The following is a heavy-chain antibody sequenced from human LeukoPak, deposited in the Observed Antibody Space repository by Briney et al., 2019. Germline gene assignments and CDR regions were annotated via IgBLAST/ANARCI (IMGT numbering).Heavy chain of an antibody. J-gene: IGHJ3*02. D-gene: IGHD5-18*01. Sequence: GKSLRLSCAASGFTFSSYAINWVRQVPGKGLEWVAVISYDGSKEYYADSVKGRFTISRDNSKNTLYLQMSSLRAEDTAVYYCAREEYGYGYGAFDIWGQGTMVTVSS. CDR3: AREEYGYGYGAFDI. CDR2: ISYDGSKE. CDR1: GFTFSSYA. V-gene: IGHV3-30-3*01.